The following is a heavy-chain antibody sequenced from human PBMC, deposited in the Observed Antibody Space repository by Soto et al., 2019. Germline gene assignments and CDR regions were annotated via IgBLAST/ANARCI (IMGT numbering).Heavy chain of an antibody. D-gene: IGHD6-6*01. V-gene: IGHV1-18*01. Sequence: QVQLVQSGAEVKKPGASVKVSCKASGYTFTSYGISWVRQAPGQGLEWMGWISAYDGNTNYAQKLQGRVTMTTDTSTSTAYMELRSLRSDDTAVYYCARDLPGLAARHGLVPTFDYWGQGTLVTVSS. CDR1: GYTFTSYG. J-gene: IGHJ4*02. CDR2: ISAYDGNT. CDR3: ARDLPGLAARHGLVPTFDY.